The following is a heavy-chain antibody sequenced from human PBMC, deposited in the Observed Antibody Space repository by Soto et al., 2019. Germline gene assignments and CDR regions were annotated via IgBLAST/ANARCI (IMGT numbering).Heavy chain of an antibody. Sequence: QLQLQESGSGLVKPSQTLSLTCAVSGGSISSGGYSWSWIRQPPGKGLEWIGYIYHSGSTYYNPSLKSPVTISVDRSKNQFSLKLSSVTAADTAVYYCARVVAAAGTFWTFDYWGQGTLVTVSS. D-gene: IGHD6-13*01. CDR2: IYHSGST. CDR1: GGSISSGGYS. V-gene: IGHV4-30-2*01. CDR3: ARVVAAAGTFWTFDY. J-gene: IGHJ4*02.